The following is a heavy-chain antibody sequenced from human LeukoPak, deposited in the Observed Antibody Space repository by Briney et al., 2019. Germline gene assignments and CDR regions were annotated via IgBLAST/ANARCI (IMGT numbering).Heavy chain of an antibody. CDR3: ARDSTGGYPDY. J-gene: IGHJ4*02. Sequence: ASVKVSCKASGYTXTDYYIHGVRQAPGQGLEYMGWISPNSGGTNYAQMFQSRVTMTSDTSINTAFMELRSLRSDDTAVFYCARDSTGGYPDYWGQGTLVTVSA. CDR2: ISPNSGGT. CDR1: GYTXTDYY. D-gene: IGHD7-27*01. V-gene: IGHV1-2*02.